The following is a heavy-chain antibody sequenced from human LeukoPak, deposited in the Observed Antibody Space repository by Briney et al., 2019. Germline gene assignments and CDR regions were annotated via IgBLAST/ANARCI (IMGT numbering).Heavy chain of an antibody. CDR3: ARGVYGDY. CDR1: GGSFSGYY. CDR2: INHSGST. J-gene: IGHJ4*02. V-gene: IGHV4-34*01. Sequence: SETLSLTCAVYGGSFSGYYWSWIRQPPGKGLGWIGEINHSGSTNYNPSLKSRVTISVDTSKNQFSLKLSSVTAADTAVYYCARGVYGDYWGQGTLVTVSS. D-gene: IGHD4-17*01.